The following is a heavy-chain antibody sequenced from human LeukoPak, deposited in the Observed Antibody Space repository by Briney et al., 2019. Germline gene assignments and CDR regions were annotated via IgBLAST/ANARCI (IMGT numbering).Heavy chain of an antibody. J-gene: IGHJ5*01. CDR1: GFTFSNAW. CDR2: LSDNGGSP. CDR3: AKDPETYSSRWFDS. V-gene: IGHV3-23*01. D-gene: IGHD2-21*01. Sequence: GGSLRLSCAASGFTFSNAWMSWVRQAQGKGLEWVSSLSDNGGSPYYADSVKGRFTISRDNSKNTLYLHMNSLRVEDTAVYYCAKDPETYSSRWFDSWGQGTLVTVSS.